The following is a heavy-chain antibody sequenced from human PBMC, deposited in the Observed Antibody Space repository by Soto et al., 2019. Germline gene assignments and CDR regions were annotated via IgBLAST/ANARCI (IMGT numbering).Heavy chain of an antibody. V-gene: IGHV4-31*03. J-gene: IGHJ6*02. CDR1: GGSISSGGYH. Sequence: QVQLQESGPGLVKPSQTLSLTCTVSGGSISSGGYHWSWIRQRPGKGLEWIGNIYYNPGSTYDTPSLKSRVSISRDRSKHQFSLNLSSVTTADTAVYYCARDNPLTPDSGLGKGYYGMAVWGQGTTVTVSS. D-gene: IGHD3-10*01. CDR2: IYYNPGST. CDR3: ARDNPLTPDSGLGKGYYGMAV.